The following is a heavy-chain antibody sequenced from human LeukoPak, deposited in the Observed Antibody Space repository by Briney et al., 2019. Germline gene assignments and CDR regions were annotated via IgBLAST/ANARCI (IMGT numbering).Heavy chain of an antibody. CDR3: ARSREQLWTRRGYYYYDMDV. D-gene: IGHD5-18*01. Sequence: ASVKVSCKASGGTFSSYAISWGRQAPGQGLEWMGGIIPIVGTANYAQKFQGRVTITADKSTTTAYMELSSLRSEDTAVYYCARSREQLWTRRGYYYYDMDVWGKGTTVTVS. CDR2: IIPIVGTA. CDR1: GGTFSSYA. J-gene: IGHJ6*03. V-gene: IGHV1-69*06.